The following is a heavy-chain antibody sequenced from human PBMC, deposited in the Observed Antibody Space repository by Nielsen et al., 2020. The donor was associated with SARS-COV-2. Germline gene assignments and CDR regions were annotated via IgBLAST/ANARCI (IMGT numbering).Heavy chain of an antibody. D-gene: IGHD6-6*01. CDR2: IIPIFGTA. CDR1: GGTFSSYA. J-gene: IGHJ4*02. CDR3: ARFTGSIAARYFDY. Sequence: SVKVSCKASGGTFSSYAISWVRQAPGQGLEWMGGIIPIFGTANYAQKFQGRVTITADESTSTAYMELSSLRSEDTAVYYSARFTGSIAARYFDYWGQGTLVTVSS. V-gene: IGHV1-69*13.